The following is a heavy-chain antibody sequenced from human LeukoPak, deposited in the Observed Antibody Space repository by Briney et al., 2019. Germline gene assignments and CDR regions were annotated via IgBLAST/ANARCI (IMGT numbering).Heavy chain of an antibody. J-gene: IGHJ3*02. V-gene: IGHV4-59*11. Sequence: PSETLSLTCTASGGSISSHYWSWIRQPPGKGLEWIGYIYYSGSTNYNPSLKSRVTISVDTSKNQFSLKLSSVTAADTAVYYCARDGYYDSSGYIAFDIWGQGTMVTVSS. D-gene: IGHD3-22*01. CDR2: IYYSGST. CDR1: GGSISSHY. CDR3: ARDGYYDSSGYIAFDI.